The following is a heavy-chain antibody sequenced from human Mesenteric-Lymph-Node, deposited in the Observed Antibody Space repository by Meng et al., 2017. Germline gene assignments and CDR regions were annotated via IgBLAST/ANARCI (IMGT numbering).Heavy chain of an antibody. CDR1: GFTFSSYA. V-gene: IGHV3-30*04. CDR2: ISYDGSNK. Sequence: GGSLRLSCAASGFTFSSYAMHWVRQAPGKGLEWVAVISYDGSNKYYADSVKGRFTISRDNSKNTLYLQMNSLRAEDTAVYYCARVNLEWESRGWFDPWGQGTLVTVSS. J-gene: IGHJ5*02. CDR3: ARVNLEWESRGWFDP. D-gene: IGHD3-3*01.